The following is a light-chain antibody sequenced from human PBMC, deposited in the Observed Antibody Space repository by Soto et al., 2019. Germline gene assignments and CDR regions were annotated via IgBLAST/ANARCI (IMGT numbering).Light chain of an antibody. CDR3: SSYAAGSIYV. CDR1: SSDVGNYKY. CDR2: EVS. Sequence: QSVLTQPASVSESPGQSITISCTGTSSDVGNYKYVSWYQQHPGKAPKLMIYEVSNRPSGVSNRFSGSKSGNTASLTISGLQAEDETDYYCSSYAAGSIYVFGTGTKVTV. V-gene: IGLV2-14*01. J-gene: IGLJ1*01.